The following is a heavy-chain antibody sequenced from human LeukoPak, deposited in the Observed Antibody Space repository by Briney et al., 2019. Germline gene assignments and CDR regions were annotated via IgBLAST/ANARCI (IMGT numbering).Heavy chain of an antibody. CDR1: EFTFINYA. CDR2: ISGSGTTT. CDR3: ASMGASIYGSYDFEY. D-gene: IGHD3-10*01. Sequence: PGGSLRLSCAGSEFTFINYAMSWVRQAPGKGLEWVSTISGSGTTTYYADSVKGRFTISRDTSKNTMYMQMNSLRAEDTAVYYCASMGASIYGSYDFEYWGQGALVTVSS. V-gene: IGHV3-23*01. J-gene: IGHJ4*02.